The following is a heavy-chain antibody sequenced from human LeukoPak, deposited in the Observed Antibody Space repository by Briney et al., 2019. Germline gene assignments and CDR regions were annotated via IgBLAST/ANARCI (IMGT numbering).Heavy chain of an antibody. CDR1: GLTFSSYA. D-gene: IGHD2-2*01. V-gene: IGHV3-30-3*01. J-gene: IGHJ6*02. CDR2: ISYDGSNK. CDR3: ARVRCSSTSCYGGGYYYYGMDV. Sequence: PGGSLRLSCAASGLTFSSYAMHWVRQAPGKGLEWVAVISYDGSNKYYADSVKGRFTISRDNSKNTLYLQMNSLRAEDTAVYYCARVRCSSTSCYGGGYYYYGMDVWGQGTTVTVSS.